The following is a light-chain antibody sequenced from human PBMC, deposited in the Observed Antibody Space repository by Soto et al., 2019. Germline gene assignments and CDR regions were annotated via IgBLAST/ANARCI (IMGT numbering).Light chain of an antibody. CDR3: QQSYSTPRT. Sequence: DIQVTQSPSSLSASVGDRVTITCRASQSISTYLNWYQQKVGKAPKLLIYAASSLQRGVPSRFSGSGSGTDFTLTIISLQPEDFATYYCQQSYSTPRTFGQGTKLEIK. CDR2: AAS. V-gene: IGKV1-39*01. J-gene: IGKJ2*02. CDR1: QSISTY.